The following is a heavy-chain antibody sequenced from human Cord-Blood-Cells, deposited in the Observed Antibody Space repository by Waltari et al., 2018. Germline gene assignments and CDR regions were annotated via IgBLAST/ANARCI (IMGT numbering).Heavy chain of an antibody. Sequence: QVQLVESGGGVVQPGRSLRLSCAASGFTFSSYAMHWVRQAPGKGLEWVAVISYDGSNKYYADSVKGRFTISRDNSKNTLYLQMNSLRAEDTAVYYCATRPYCIGGVCYDYWGQGTLVTVSS. CDR2: ISYDGSNK. CDR3: ATRPYCIGGVCYDY. J-gene: IGHJ4*02. CDR1: GFTFSSYA. D-gene: IGHD2-8*02. V-gene: IGHV3-30-3*01.